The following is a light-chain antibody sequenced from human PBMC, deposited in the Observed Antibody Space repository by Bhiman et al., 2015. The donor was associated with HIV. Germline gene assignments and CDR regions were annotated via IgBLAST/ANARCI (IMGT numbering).Light chain of an antibody. CDR1: GSNIGAGFD. CDR3: SSYAGSNSWV. Sequence: QSVLTQPPSVSGAPGQRVIISCTGSGSNIGAGFDVHWYQHLPGTTPKILIYGNNHRPSGVPDRFSGSKSGTSASLAITGLQAGDEADYYCSSYAGSNSWVFGGGTKLTVL. V-gene: IGLV1-40*01. J-gene: IGLJ3*02. CDR2: GNN.